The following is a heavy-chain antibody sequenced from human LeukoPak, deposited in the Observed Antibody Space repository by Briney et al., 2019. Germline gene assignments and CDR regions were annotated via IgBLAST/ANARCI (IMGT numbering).Heavy chain of an antibody. CDR2: IYYSGST. V-gene: IGHV4-39*07. CDR3: AKYYYGSGRNYNWFDP. CDR1: GGSINSAIYY. Sequence: KTSETLSLTCTVSGGSINSAIYYWGWIRQPPGKGLEWIGSIYYSGSTYYNPSLKSRVTISVDTSKNQFSLKLSSVTAADTALYYCAKYYYGSGRNYNWFDPWGQGTLVTVSS. J-gene: IGHJ5*02. D-gene: IGHD3-10*01.